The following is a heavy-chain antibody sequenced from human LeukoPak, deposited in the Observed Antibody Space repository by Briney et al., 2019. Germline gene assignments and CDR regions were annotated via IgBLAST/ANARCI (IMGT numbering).Heavy chain of an antibody. J-gene: IGHJ6*03. D-gene: IGHD3-22*01. CDR2: IWYDGSNK. CDR1: GFTFSSYG. CDR3: AKDGPPPYYYDSSGYMDV. V-gene: IGHV3-33*06. Sequence: GSSLRLSCAASGFTFSSYGMHCVRQAPGKGLEWVAVIWYDGSNKYYADSVKGRFTISRDNSKNTLYLQMNSLRAEDTAVYYCAKDGPPPYYYDSSGYMDVWGKGTTVTVSS.